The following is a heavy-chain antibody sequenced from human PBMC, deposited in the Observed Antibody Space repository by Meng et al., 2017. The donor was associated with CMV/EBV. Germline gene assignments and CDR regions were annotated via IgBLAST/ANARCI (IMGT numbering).Heavy chain of an antibody. Sequence: GESLKISCAASGFTVSSNYMSWVRQAPGKGLEWVSVIYSGGSTYYADSVKGRFTISRVNSKNTLYLQMNSLRAEDTAVYYCARGGLTTEEGYYYYYGMDVWGQGTTVTVSS. CDR3: ARGGLTTEEGYYYYYGMDV. V-gene: IGHV3-66*02. D-gene: IGHD4-11*01. CDR1: GFTVSSNY. CDR2: IYSGGST. J-gene: IGHJ6*02.